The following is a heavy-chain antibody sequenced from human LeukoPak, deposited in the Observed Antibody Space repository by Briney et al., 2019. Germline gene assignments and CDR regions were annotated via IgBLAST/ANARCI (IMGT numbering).Heavy chain of an antibody. V-gene: IGHV3-66*04. J-gene: IGHJ6*02. CDR3: ARRYYSMDV. Sequence: GGSLRLSCAASGFTVSSSHMTWVRQAPGKGLEWVSVVYSGGSTYYADSVKGRFTISRDNSRNTLYLQMSSLRAEDTAVYYCARRYYSMDVWGQGTTVTVSS. CDR1: GFTVSSSH. CDR2: VYSGGST.